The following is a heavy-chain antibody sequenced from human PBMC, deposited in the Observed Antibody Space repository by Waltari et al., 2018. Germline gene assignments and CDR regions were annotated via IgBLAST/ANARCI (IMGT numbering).Heavy chain of an antibody. D-gene: IGHD5-18*01. CDR1: GDSMRSYY. CDR2: IYTTGST. CDR3: ARRELDSYGGYYFDY. J-gene: IGHJ4*02. Sequence: QVQLQESGPGLLKPSETLSLTCSVSGDSMRSYYWSWIRQSPEKGLEGIGYIYTTGSTNYNPSLESRVSISLDTSKNQFSLNLYSVIAADTAVYYCARRELDSYGGYYFDYWGQGVLVTVSS. V-gene: IGHV4-4*08.